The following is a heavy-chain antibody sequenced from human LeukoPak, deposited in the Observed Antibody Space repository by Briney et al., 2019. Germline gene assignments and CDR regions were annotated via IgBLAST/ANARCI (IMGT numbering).Heavy chain of an antibody. D-gene: IGHD3-10*01. CDR1: GGSISSYY. CDR2: IYTSGST. Sequence: SETLSLTCSVSGGSISSYYWSWIRQPAGKGLEWIGRIYTSGSTNYNPSLKSRVTMSIDTSKNQFSLKLSSVTAADTAVYYCARFRRHGSGVRSMDVWGQGTTVTVSS. CDR3: ARFRRHGSGVRSMDV. J-gene: IGHJ6*02. V-gene: IGHV4-4*07.